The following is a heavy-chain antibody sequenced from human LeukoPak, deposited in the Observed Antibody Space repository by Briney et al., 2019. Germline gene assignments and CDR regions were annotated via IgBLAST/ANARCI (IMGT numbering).Heavy chain of an antibody. D-gene: IGHD6-19*01. CDR3: AKSRDSSGWTYFDY. V-gene: IGHV3-30*18. CDR1: GFTFSSYG. CDR2: ISYDGSNK. Sequence: PGGSLRLSCAASGFTFSSYGMHWVRQAPGKGLEWVAVISYDGSNKYYADSVKGRFTISRDNSKNTLYLQMNSLRAEDTGVYYCAKSRDSSGWTYFDYWGQGTLVTVSS. J-gene: IGHJ4*02.